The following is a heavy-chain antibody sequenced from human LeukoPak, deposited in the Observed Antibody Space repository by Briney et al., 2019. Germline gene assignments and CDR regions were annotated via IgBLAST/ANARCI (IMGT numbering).Heavy chain of an antibody. CDR1: GGSISNGNW. Sequence: SETLSLTCGVSGGSISNGNWWSWVRQPPGKGLEWIGEVYRSGSTNCNPSLKSRVTISVDTSKNQFSLKLSSVTAADTAVYYCARGGRMIRRFDYWGQGTLVTVSS. CDR3: ARGGRMIRRFDY. D-gene: IGHD2/OR15-2a*01. CDR2: VYRSGST. V-gene: IGHV4-4*02. J-gene: IGHJ4*02.